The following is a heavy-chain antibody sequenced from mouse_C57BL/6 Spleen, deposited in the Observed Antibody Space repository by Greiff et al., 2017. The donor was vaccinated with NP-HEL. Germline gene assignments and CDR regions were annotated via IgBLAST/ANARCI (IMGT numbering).Heavy chain of an antibody. J-gene: IGHJ4*01. CDR2: INPGSGGT. D-gene: IGHD1-1*01. CDR1: GYAFTNYL. V-gene: IGHV1-54*01. Sequence: QVQLQQSGAELVRPGTSVKVSCKASGYAFTNYLIEWVKQRPGQGLEWIGVINPGSGGTNYNEKFKGKATLTADKSSSTAYMQLSSLTSEDSAVYFCASSYYGSSYALDYYAMDYWGQGTSVTVSS. CDR3: ASSYYGSSYALDYYAMDY.